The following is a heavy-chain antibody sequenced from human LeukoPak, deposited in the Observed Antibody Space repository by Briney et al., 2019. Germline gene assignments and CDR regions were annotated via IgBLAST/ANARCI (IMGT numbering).Heavy chain of an antibody. CDR3: AKEEQYIVVVPAALSDV. CDR1: GFTVSNNY. Sequence: GGSLRLSCAASGFTVSNNYMTWVRQAPGTGPEWVSVIYSGGRTYYADSVKGRFTISRDNSKNTLYLQMNSLRAEDTAVYYCAKEEQYIVVVPAALSDVWGQGTTVTVSS. D-gene: IGHD2-2*01. V-gene: IGHV3-66*01. CDR2: IYSGGRT. J-gene: IGHJ6*02.